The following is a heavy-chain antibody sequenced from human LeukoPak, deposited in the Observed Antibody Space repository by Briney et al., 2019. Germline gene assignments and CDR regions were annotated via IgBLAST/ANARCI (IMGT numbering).Heavy chain of an antibody. CDR2: INHSGST. J-gene: IGHJ6*03. Sequence: SETLSLTCAVYGGSFSGYYWSWIRQPPGKGLEWIGEINHSGSTNYNPSLKSRVTISVDTSKNQFSLKLSSVTAADTAVYYCARLSGYYYHCMDVWGKGTTVTVSS. D-gene: IGHD3-10*01. V-gene: IGHV4-34*01. CDR1: GGSFSGYY. CDR3: ARLSGYYYHCMDV.